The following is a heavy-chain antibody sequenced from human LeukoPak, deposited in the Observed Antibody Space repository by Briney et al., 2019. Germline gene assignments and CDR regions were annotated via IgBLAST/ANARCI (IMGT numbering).Heavy chain of an antibody. CDR1: GYTFTSYA. CDR3: ARQLTGTTSPDY. J-gene: IGHJ4*02. CDR2: INAGNGNT. D-gene: IGHD1-7*01. V-gene: IGHV1-3*01. Sequence: ASVKVSCKASGYTFTSYAMHWVRQAPGQRLEWMGWINAGNGNTKYSQKFQGRVTITRDTSASTAYMELSSLRSEDTAVYYCARQLTGTTSPDYWGQGTLVTVSS.